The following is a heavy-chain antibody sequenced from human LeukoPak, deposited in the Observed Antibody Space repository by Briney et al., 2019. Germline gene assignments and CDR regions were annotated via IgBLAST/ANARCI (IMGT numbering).Heavy chain of an antibody. CDR3: ASAGDYYDSSVYFDY. Sequence: SETLSLTCTVSGGSISSYCWSWIRQPPGKGLEWIGYIYYSGSTNYNPSLKSRVTISVDTSKNQFSLKLSSVTAADTAVYYCASAGDYYDSSVYFDYWGQGTLVTVSS. CDR2: IYYSGST. CDR1: GGSISSYC. J-gene: IGHJ4*02. D-gene: IGHD3-22*01. V-gene: IGHV4-59*08.